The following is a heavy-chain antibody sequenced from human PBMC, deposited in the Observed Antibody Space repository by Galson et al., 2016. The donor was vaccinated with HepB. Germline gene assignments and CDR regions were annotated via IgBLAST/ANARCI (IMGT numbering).Heavy chain of an antibody. D-gene: IGHD3-3*01. Sequence: SETLSLTCAVYGGPFNYYYWSWIRQAPGKGLEWIGEINHSGVTKYNPSPESRVSISVDTFKNQFSLKLSSLTAADTAVYYCARDGARITIAGVLVISGGLDVWGQGTTVNGSP. CDR3: ARDGARITIAGVLVISGGLDV. V-gene: IGHV4-34*01. CDR2: INHSGVT. CDR1: GGPFNYYY. J-gene: IGHJ6*01.